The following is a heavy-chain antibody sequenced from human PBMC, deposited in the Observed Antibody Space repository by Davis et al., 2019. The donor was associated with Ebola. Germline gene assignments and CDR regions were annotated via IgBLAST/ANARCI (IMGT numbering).Heavy chain of an antibody. CDR1: GDTLTSYA. J-gene: IGHJ4*02. V-gene: IGHV1-2*06. CDR3: ARGPAS. Sequence: AASVKVSCKAVGDTLTSYAMTWVRQAPGQGLEWMGRINPNSGGTNYAQKFQGRVTMTRDTSISTAYMELSSLRSEDTAVYYCARGPASWGQGTLVTVSS. CDR2: INPNSGGT.